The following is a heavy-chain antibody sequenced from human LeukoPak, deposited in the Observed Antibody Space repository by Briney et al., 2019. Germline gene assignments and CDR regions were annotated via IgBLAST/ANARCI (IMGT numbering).Heavy chain of an antibody. Sequence: SETLSLTCTVSGGSISSYYWSWIRQPPGEGLEWIGYIYYSGSTNYNPSLKSRVTISVDTSKNQFSLKLSSMTAADTAVYYCARDDCSGGSCYLDYWGQGTLVTVSS. CDR2: IYYSGST. D-gene: IGHD2-15*01. CDR3: ARDDCSGGSCYLDY. CDR1: GGSISSYY. V-gene: IGHV4-59*01. J-gene: IGHJ4*02.